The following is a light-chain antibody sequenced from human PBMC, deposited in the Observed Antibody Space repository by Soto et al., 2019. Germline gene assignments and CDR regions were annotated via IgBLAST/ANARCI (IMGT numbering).Light chain of an antibody. CDR3: CSYAGSSSYYV. Sequence: QSALTQPASVSGSPGQSITISCTGTSSDVGSDNLVSWYQHHPGKAPKLMIYEGSKRPSGVSNRFSGSKSGNTASLTISGLQAEEEADYSCCSYAGSSSYYVFGTGTKLTVL. CDR1: SSDVGSDNL. J-gene: IGLJ1*01. CDR2: EGS. V-gene: IGLV2-23*01.